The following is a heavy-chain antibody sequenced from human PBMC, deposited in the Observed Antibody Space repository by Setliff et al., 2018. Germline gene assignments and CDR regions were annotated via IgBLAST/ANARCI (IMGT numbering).Heavy chain of an antibody. J-gene: IGHJ4*02. V-gene: IGHV1-8*02. CDR2: MNPNSGNT. Sequence: ASVKVSCKASGYTFTSYDINWVRQATGQGLEWMGWMNPNSGNTGYAQKFQGRVTMTRNTSISTAYMALSSLRSEDTAVYYCAKGERGYYCSGGSCSHYFDYWGQGTLVTVSS. CDR3: AKGERGYYCSGGSCSHYFDY. D-gene: IGHD2-15*01. CDR1: GYTFTSYD.